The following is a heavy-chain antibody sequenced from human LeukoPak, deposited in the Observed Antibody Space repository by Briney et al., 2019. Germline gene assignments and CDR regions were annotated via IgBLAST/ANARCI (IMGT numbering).Heavy chain of an antibody. D-gene: IGHD3-22*01. CDR2: ISAYNGKT. V-gene: IGHV1-18*01. J-gene: IGHJ4*02. CDR3: ARDHLRPYDSGGYYHVRFDY. CDR1: GYTFASYG. Sequence: GASVRVSCTASGYTFASYGISWVRQAPGQGLEWIGWISAYNGKTKYAQKLKGRVTMTTDTSTSTAYMELRSLRSDDTAVYYCARDHLRPYDSGGYYHVRFDYWGQGTLVTVSS.